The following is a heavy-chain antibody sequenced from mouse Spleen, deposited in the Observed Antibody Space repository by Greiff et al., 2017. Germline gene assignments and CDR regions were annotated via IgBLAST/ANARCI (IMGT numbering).Heavy chain of an antibody. CDR3: ARSGGNYEAWFAY. V-gene: IGHV1-50*01. D-gene: IGHD2-1*01. J-gene: IGHJ3*01. CDR1: GYTFTSYW. Sequence: VQLQQPGAELVKPGASVKLSCKASGYTFTSYWMQWVKQRPGQGLEWIGEIDPSDSYTNYNQKFKGKATLTVDTSSSTAYMQLSSLTSEDSAVYYCARSGGNYEAWFAYWGQGTLVTVSA. CDR2: IDPSDSYT.